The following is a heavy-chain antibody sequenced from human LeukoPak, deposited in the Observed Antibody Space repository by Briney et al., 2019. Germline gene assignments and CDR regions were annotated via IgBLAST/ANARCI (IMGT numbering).Heavy chain of an antibody. J-gene: IGHJ4*02. D-gene: IGHD3-22*01. V-gene: IGHV1-69*13. CDR1: GGTFSSYA. Sequence: EASVKVSCKASGGTFSSYAISWVRQAPGQGLEWMGGIIPIFGTANYAQKFQGRVTITADESTSTAYMELSSLRSEDTAVYYCARGPVITVSSFPYYFDYWGQGTLVTVSS. CDR2: IIPIFGTA. CDR3: ARGPVITVSSFPYYFDY.